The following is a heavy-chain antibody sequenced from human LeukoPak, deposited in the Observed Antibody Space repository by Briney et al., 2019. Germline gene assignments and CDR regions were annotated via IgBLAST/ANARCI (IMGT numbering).Heavy chain of an antibody. D-gene: IGHD3-22*01. CDR1: GGSINSYY. Sequence: PSETLSLTCTVSGGSINSYYWSWIRQPPGKGLEWIGEINHSGSTNYNPSLKSRVTISVDTSKNQFSLKLSSVTAADTAVYYCARGLRYDSSWGQGTLVTVSS. CDR3: ARGLRYDSS. CDR2: INHSGST. V-gene: IGHV4-34*01. J-gene: IGHJ5*02.